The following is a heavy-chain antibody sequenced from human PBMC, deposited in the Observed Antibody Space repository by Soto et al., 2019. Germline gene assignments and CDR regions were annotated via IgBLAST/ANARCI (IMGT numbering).Heavy chain of an antibody. J-gene: IGHJ6*03. V-gene: IGHV3-11*01. D-gene: IGHD2-2*01. CDR2: ISSSGSTI. CDR1: GFTFSDYY. CDR3: AKGPHCSSTSCYAPAEYYYYYMDV. Sequence: GGSLRLSCAASGFTFSDYYMSWIRQAPGKGLEWVSYISSSGSTIYYADSVKGRFTISRDNSKNTLYLQMNSLRAEDTAVYYCAKGPHCSSTSCYAPAEYYYYYMDVWGKGTTVTVSS.